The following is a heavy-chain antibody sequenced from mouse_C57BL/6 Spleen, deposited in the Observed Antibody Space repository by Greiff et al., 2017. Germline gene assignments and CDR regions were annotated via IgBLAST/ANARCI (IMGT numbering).Heavy chain of an antibody. Sequence: VQLQQSGAELARPGASVKLSCKASGYTFTSYGISWVKQRTGQGLEWIGEIYPRSGNTYYNEKFKGKATLTADKSSSTAYMKLRSLTSEDSAVCYCARRDYGSSYFDYWGQGTTLTVSS. CDR3: ARRDYGSSYFDY. D-gene: IGHD1-1*01. CDR2: IYPRSGNT. J-gene: IGHJ2*01. CDR1: GYTFTSYG. V-gene: IGHV1-81*01.